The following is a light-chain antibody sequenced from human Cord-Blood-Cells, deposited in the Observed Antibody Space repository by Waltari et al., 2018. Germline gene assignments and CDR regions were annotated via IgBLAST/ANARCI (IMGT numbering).Light chain of an antibody. J-gene: IGLJ3*02. V-gene: IGLV2-23*01. Sequence: QSALTQPASVSGSPGQSSTISCTGTSSDVGGYNLVSWYQQHPGKAPKLMIYEGSKRPSRVSNRFSGCKSGNTASLTISGLPAEDEDDYYCCSDAGSSTWVFGGGTKLTVL. CDR1: SSDVGGYNL. CDR3: CSDAGSSTWV. CDR2: EGS.